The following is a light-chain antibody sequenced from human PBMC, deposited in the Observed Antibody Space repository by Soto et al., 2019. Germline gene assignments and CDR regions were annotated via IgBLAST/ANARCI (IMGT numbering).Light chain of an antibody. CDR3: QQRSNWPPIT. Sequence: EIVLTQSPATLSLSPGERATLSCSASQIVSSYLAWYQQKPGQAPRLLIYDASNRATGIPARFSGSGSGTDFTLTISSLEPEDFAVYYCQQRSNWPPITFGQGTRLEV. J-gene: IGKJ5*01. V-gene: IGKV3-11*01. CDR1: QIVSSY. CDR2: DAS.